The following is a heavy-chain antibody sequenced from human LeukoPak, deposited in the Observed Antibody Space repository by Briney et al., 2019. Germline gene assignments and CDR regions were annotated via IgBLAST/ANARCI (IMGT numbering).Heavy chain of an antibody. CDR2: IYYTAAT. CDR3: ARAGYSDGTGYYFDY. Sequence: SETLTLTCSVWGGPISRYHWRWIRLPPGKGLVWIGYIYYTAATYYNPSLKSRVTISLDTSTNQFSLKLSSVTAADAAVYYCARAGYSDGTGYYFDYWGQGALVTVSS. J-gene: IGHJ4*02. CDR1: GGPISRYH. V-gene: IGHV4-59*01. D-gene: IGHD5-18*01.